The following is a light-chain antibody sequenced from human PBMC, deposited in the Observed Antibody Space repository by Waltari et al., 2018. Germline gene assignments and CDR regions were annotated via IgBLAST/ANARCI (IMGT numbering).Light chain of an antibody. CDR3: QQYYSTPFT. CDR2: WAS. J-gene: IGKJ2*01. V-gene: IGKV4-1*01. Sequence: DIVMTQSPDSLAVSLGERATVNCKSSQNILYNSNNRNYLAWYQQKPGQPPKLLIYWASTRESGVPDRFGGSGSGTDFTLTISSLQAEDVAVYFCQQYYSTPFTFGQGTKLEIK. CDR1: QNILYNSNNRNY.